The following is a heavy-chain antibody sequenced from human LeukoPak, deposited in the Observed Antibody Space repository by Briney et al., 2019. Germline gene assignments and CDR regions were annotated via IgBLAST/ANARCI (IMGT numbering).Heavy chain of an antibody. Sequence: GGSLRLSCVASGFPFSSYWMTWVRQAPGKGLEWVAVISYDGSNKYYADSVKGRFTVSRDNSKNTLYLQMNSLRAEDTAVYYCARGYGDYEFYFDYWGQGTLVTVPS. CDR3: ARGYGDYEFYFDY. D-gene: IGHD4-17*01. CDR1: GFPFSSYW. V-gene: IGHV3-30-3*01. J-gene: IGHJ4*02. CDR2: ISYDGSNK.